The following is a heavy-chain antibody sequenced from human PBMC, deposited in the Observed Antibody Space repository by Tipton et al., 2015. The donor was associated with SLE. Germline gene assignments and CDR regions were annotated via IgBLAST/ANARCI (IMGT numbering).Heavy chain of an antibody. CDR3: ARRWDDGSYPYFDY. Sequence: QLVQSGGGLVQPGGSLRLSCAVYGGSFSGYYWSWIRQPPGKGLEWIGYIYTSGSTNYNPSLKSRVTISVDTSKNQFSLKLSSVTAADTAVYYCARRWDDGSYPYFDYWGQGTLVTVSS. CDR1: GGSFSGYY. D-gene: IGHD1-26*01. V-gene: IGHV4-4*08. J-gene: IGHJ4*02. CDR2: IYTSGST.